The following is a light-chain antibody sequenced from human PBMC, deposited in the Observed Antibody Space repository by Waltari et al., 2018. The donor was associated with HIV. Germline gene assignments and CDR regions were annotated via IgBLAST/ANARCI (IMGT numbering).Light chain of an antibody. Sequence: DVQMTQSPSTLSASVGDPVTITCRASQSISTWLAWYQQKPGKAPKLLIYRASSLQSGVPSRFSGSGSETEFTLTINSLQPDDFATYYCQQYNTYSQTFGQGTKVDIK. CDR3: QQYNTYSQT. CDR1: QSISTW. CDR2: RAS. V-gene: IGKV1-5*03. J-gene: IGKJ1*01.